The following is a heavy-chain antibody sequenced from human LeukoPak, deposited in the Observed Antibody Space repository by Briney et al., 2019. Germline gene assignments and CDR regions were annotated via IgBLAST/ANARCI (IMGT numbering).Heavy chain of an antibody. CDR1: AYSIVTGYY. J-gene: IGHJ4*02. D-gene: IGHD5-12*01. CDR3: ARLPTITFFDY. CDR2: ISHSGST. V-gene: IGHV4-38-2*02. Sequence: SDTLSLTCTVSAYSIVTGYYWGWIRQPPGKGLEWIGSISHSGSTHSNPSLKSRVTISVDTSKNQFSLKLSSVTAADTAVYYCARLPTITFFDYWGQGTLVTVSS.